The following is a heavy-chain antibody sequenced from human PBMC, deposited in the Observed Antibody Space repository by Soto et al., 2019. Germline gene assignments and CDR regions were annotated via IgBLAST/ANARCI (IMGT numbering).Heavy chain of an antibody. CDR3: ARAPGELRPRFDY. V-gene: IGHV3-30-3*01. CDR1: GFTFSSYA. D-gene: IGHD1-7*01. CDR2: ISYDGSNK. Sequence: SGGSLRLSCAASGFTFSSYAMHWVRQAPGKGLEWVAVISYDGSNKYYADSVKGRFTISRDNSKNTLYLQMNSLRAEDTAVYYCARAPGELRPRFDYWGQGTLVTVSS. J-gene: IGHJ4*02.